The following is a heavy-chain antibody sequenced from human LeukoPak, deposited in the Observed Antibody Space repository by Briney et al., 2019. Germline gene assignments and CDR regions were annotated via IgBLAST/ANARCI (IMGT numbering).Heavy chain of an antibody. D-gene: IGHD2-21*01. J-gene: IGHJ3*02. CDR2: ITGSDGRA. V-gene: IGHV3-23*01. CDR3: TRDRRFPDDVFDI. CDR1: GFTFSNYG. Sequence: GGSLRLSCADSGFTFSNYGMRWVRQAPGKGLEWVSYITGSDGRAWYADSVKGRLTISRDNSKNTLYLQLNSLRAEDTAIYYCTRDRRFPDDVFDIWGQGTMVTVSS.